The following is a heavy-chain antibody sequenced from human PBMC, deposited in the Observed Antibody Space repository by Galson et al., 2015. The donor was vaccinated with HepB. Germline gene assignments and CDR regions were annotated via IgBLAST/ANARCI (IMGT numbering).Heavy chain of an antibody. CDR2: ISYDGRNK. CDR1: GFTFSSYA. V-gene: IGHV3-30*04. D-gene: IGHD3-22*01. Sequence: LRLSCAASGFTFSSYAMHWVRQAPGKGLEWVAVISYDGRNKYYADSVKGRFTISRDNSKNTLYLQMNSLRAEDTAVYYCASPKGDYYDSSGYLYGGYFDYWGQGTLVTVSS. CDR3: ASPKGDYYDSSGYLYGGYFDY. J-gene: IGHJ4*02.